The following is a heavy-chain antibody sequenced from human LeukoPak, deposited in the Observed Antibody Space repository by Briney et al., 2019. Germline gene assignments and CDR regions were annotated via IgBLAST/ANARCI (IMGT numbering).Heavy chain of an antibody. J-gene: IGHJ6*02. CDR1: GITVSTNY. CDR3: ARDLRVPAAYYYYYGMDV. V-gene: IGHV3-66*01. D-gene: IGHD2-2*01. Sequence: GGSLRLSCAASGITVSTNYMNWVRQAPGKGLEWVSVIYSGGSTYYADSVKGRFTISRDNSKNTLYLQMNSLRAEDTAVYYCARDLRVPAAYYYYYGMDVWGQGTTVTVSS. CDR2: IYSGGST.